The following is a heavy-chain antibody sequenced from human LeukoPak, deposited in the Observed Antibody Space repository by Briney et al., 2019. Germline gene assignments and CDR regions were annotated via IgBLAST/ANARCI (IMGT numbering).Heavy chain of an antibody. CDR3: AKEIWPTVTIPGRTYFDY. V-gene: IGHV3-30*02. Sequence: GGSLRLSCAASAFTFSRYGMHWVRQAPGKGLGWVAFIRYDGNNKYYADSVKGRFTISRDNSKYTLYLQMNSLRAEDTALYYCAKEIWPTVTIPGRTYFDYWGQGALVTVSS. CDR2: IRYDGNNK. D-gene: IGHD4-17*01. CDR1: AFTFSRYG. J-gene: IGHJ4*02.